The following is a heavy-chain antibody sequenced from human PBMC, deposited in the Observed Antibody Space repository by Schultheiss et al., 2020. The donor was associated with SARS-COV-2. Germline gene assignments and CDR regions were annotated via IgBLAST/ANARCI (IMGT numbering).Heavy chain of an antibody. CDR3: ARRSVHTTGWFDFDS. V-gene: IGHV2-26*01. CDR1: GFSLTTSGEG. CDR2: IFSNDEK. J-gene: IGHJ4*02. D-gene: IGHD6-19*01. Sequence: SGPTLVKPTQTLTLTCSFSGFSLTTSGEGVGWIRQPPGKALEWLAHIFSNDEKYYSTSLKSRLTISKDTSKSQVVLTMTNMDPVDTATYYCARRSVHTTGWFDFDSWDQGTLVTVSS.